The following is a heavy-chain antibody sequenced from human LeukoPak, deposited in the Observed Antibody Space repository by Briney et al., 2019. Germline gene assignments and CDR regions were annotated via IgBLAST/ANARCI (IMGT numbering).Heavy chain of an antibody. Sequence: ASVKVSCKASGGTFSSYAISWVRQAPGQGLEWMGRIIPIFGTANYAQKFQGRVTITTDESTSTAYMELSSLRSGDTAVYFCARGAGYCSGGSCYDYWGQGTLVTVSS. V-gene: IGHV1-69*05. CDR1: GGTFSSYA. D-gene: IGHD2-15*01. CDR3: ARGAGYCSGGSCYDY. J-gene: IGHJ4*02. CDR2: IIPIFGTA.